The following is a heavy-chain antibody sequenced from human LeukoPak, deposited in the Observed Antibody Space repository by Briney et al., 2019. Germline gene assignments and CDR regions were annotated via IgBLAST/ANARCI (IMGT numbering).Heavy chain of an antibody. V-gene: IGHV3-30*18. D-gene: IGHD6-13*01. CDR2: ISFDGVKT. J-gene: IGHJ6*02. CDR3: AKDRGSSSAAYGMDV. Sequence: GGSLRLSCAASGFTFSSYGMHWVRQAPGKGLDWVALISFDGVKTDYADSVKGRFTISRDSSQNTLYLQMNSLRAEDTAVYYCAKDRGSSSAAYGMDVWGQGTTVTVSS. CDR1: GFTFSSYG.